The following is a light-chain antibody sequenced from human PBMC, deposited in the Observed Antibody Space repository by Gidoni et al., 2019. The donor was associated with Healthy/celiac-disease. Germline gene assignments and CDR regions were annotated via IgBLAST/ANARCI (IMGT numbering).Light chain of an antibody. Sequence: QSVLTQPPSASGTPGQRVTITCSGSSSTLGSNYVYWYQQRPGTAPKLLIYRNNQRPSGVPDRFSGSKSGTSASLAISGLRSEDEADYYCAAWDDSLSGWVFGGGTKLTVL. V-gene: IGLV1-47*01. CDR3: AAWDDSLSGWV. CDR1: SSTLGSNY. J-gene: IGLJ3*02. CDR2: RNN.